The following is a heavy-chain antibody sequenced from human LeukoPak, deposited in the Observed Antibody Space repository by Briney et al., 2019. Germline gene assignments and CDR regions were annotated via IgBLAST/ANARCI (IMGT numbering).Heavy chain of an antibody. V-gene: IGHV3-48*01. CDR3: ARDYVYAFDY. J-gene: IGHJ4*02. CDR1: GFSFSSYS. Sequence: PGGSLRLPCAASGFSFSSYSMNWVRQAPGKGLQWVSYISGSGNAKHYTDSVKGRYTISRDNAKNALYLQMNTLRAEDTAVYFCARDYVYAFDYWGQGTLVTVSS. D-gene: IGHD2/OR15-2a*01. CDR2: ISGSGNAK.